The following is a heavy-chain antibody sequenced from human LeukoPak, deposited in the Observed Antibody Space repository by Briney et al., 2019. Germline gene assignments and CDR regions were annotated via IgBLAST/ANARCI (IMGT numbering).Heavy chain of an antibody. CDR2: IGGTGAST. J-gene: IGHJ4*02. CDR3: AKCGSGGYHLYYFDY. CDR1: RFTFSSYA. V-gene: IGHV3-23*01. D-gene: IGHD2-15*01. Sequence: GGSLRLSCAASRFTFSSYAMSWVRQAPGKGLEWVSAIGGTGASTYYADSVKGRFTISRDNSKNTLYLQMNSLRAEDTAVYYRAKCGSGGYHLYYFDYWGQGALVTVSS.